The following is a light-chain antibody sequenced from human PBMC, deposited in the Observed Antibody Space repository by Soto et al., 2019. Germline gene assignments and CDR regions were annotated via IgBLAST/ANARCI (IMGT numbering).Light chain of an antibody. CDR1: QAISNY. CDR2: DAF. V-gene: IGKV1-33*01. Sequence: DIQMTQSPSSLSASVGDRVTITCQARQAISNYLNWYQQKPGKAPTLLVYDAFNLETGVPSRFSGSGSWTDFTCTISSLQPEDIATDDCQQYDNLPYTFGQGINLEIK. J-gene: IGKJ2*01. CDR3: QQYDNLPYT.